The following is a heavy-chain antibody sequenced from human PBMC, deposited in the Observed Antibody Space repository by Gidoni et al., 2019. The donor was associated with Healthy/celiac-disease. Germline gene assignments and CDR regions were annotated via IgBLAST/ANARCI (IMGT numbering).Heavy chain of an antibody. V-gene: IGHV4-38-2*02. J-gene: IGHJ6*02. CDR1: GYSISSGYY. CDR3: ARDRGAAAGTLVYYYYYGMDV. Sequence: QVQLQESGPGLVKPSETLSLTCAVSGYSISSGYYWSWIRQPPGKGLEWIGSIYHSGSTYYNPSLKSRVTISVDTSKNQFSLKLSSVTAADTAVYYCARDRGAAAGTLVYYYYYGMDVWGQGTTVTVSS. D-gene: IGHD6-13*01. CDR2: IYHSGST.